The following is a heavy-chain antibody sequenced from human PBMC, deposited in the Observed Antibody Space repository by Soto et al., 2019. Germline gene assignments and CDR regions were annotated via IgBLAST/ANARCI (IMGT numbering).Heavy chain of an antibody. D-gene: IGHD3-3*01. V-gene: IGHV1-2*02. CDR1: GYPVTAYY. Sequence: QLHLVQSGAVVKKPGASVTVSCSASGYPVTAYYMHWVRQAPGRGLEWMGGINPATGAAKYTQTFQGRVTLARDTSKSTVFMELSGLTSEDPAGFYWARGGGVGVAGSAAFDMWGQGTLVTVSS. CDR3: ARGGGVGVAGSAAFDM. CDR2: INPATGAA. J-gene: IGHJ3*02.